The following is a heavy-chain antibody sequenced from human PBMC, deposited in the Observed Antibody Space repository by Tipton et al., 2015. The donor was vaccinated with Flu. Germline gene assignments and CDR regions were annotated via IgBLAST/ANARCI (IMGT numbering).Heavy chain of an antibody. V-gene: IGHV3-21*01. CDR1: GFTFSSYS. CDR3: ARDGGGSSGWYGEYYYYYYGMDV. Sequence: AVSGFTFSSYSMNWVRQAPGKGLEWVSSISSSSSYIYYADSVKGRFTISRDNAKNSLYLQMNSLRAEDTAVYYCARDGGGSSGWYGEYYYYYYGMDVWGQGTTVTVSS. J-gene: IGHJ6*02. CDR2: ISSSSSYI. D-gene: IGHD6-19*01.